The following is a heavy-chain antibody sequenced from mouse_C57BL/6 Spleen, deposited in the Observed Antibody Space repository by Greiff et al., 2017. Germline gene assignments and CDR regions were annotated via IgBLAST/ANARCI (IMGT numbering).Heavy chain of an antibody. CDR1: GYAFSSYW. V-gene: IGHV1-80*01. D-gene: IGHD1-1*01. Sequence: QVQLQQSGAELVKSGASVKISCKASGYAFSSYWMNWVKQRPGTGLERIGQIYPGDGDTNYNGKFKGKAPLTADKSSSTAYMQLSSLTSEDSAVYFCARCYYGSSYYFDDWGQGTTLTVSS. CDR3: ARCYYGSSYYFDD. J-gene: IGHJ2*01. CDR2: IYPGDGDT.